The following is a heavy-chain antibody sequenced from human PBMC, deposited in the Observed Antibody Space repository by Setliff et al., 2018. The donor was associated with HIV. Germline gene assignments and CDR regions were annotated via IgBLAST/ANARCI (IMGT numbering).Heavy chain of an antibody. V-gene: IGHV3-30*04. D-gene: IGHD5-12*01. CDR2: ISYDGSNK. Sequence: PGGSLRLSCAASGFTFSSYAMHWVRRAPGKGLEWVAVISYDGSNKYYADSVKGRFTISRDNSKKTLYLQMNSLRPGDTAVYSCARAFSDYNSAFDYWGQGTLVTVSS. J-gene: IGHJ4*02. CDR1: GFTFSSYA. CDR3: ARAFSDYNSAFDY.